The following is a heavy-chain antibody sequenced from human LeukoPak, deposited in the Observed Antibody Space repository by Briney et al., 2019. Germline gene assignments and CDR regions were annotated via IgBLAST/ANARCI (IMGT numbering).Heavy chain of an antibody. Sequence: PGGSLRLSCGASGFXFSGYWMYWVRQAPGEGLVWVSGISSDGSRTTYADSVKGRFTISRDNAKNTLYLQMNSLRVDDTAVYYCARDVGDAPDSWGQGTLVTVSS. J-gene: IGHJ4*02. CDR2: ISSDGSRT. CDR3: ARDVGDAPDS. CDR1: GFXFSGYW. D-gene: IGHD2-21*01. V-gene: IGHV3-74*01.